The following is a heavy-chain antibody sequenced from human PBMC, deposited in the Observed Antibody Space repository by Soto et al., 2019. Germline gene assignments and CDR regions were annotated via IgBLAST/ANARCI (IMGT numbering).Heavy chain of an antibody. CDR2: ISGNGRII. CDR3: ARDFDADSRTDFDY. V-gene: IGHV3-11*01. CDR1: GFISSDYY. D-gene: IGHD4-17*01. Sequence: QVQLVESGGGLVKPGGSLRLSCATSGFISSDYYMHWIRQAPGKGLEWISYISGNGRIIQYADSAKGRFTISRDNAQNSLYLQMNSLRAEDTALYFCARDFDADSRTDFDYWGQGTLVTVSS. J-gene: IGHJ4*02.